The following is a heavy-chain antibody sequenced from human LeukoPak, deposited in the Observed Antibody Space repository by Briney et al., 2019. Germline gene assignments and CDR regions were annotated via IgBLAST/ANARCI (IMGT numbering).Heavy chain of an antibody. D-gene: IGHD3-22*01. CDR2: SDPKTGAT. CDR1: EYTFTSYY. Sequence: ASVKVSCKASEYTFTSYYIHWLRQAPGQGFEWMGWSDPKTGATKYEHFLGRVTMTSDTSSRTAYMELTSLTFDDTAIYYCARANSYDNNGYSPELRYWGQGTLVTVSS. V-gene: IGHV1-2*02. J-gene: IGHJ4*02. CDR3: ARANSYDNNGYSPELRY.